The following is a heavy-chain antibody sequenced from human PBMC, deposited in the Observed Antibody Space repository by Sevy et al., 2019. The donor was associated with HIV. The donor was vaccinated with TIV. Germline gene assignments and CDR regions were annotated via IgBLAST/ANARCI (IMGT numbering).Heavy chain of an antibody. CDR2: ISGSGGST. J-gene: IGHJ6*03. Sequence: GGSLRLSCAASGFTFSSYAMSWVRQAPGKGLEWVSAISGSGGSTYYADSVKGRFTISRENSKNTLYLQMNSLRAEDTAVYYCAKGGQWLRCADYYYYMDVWGKGTTVTVSS. CDR3: AKGGQWLRCADYYYYMDV. D-gene: IGHD6-19*01. V-gene: IGHV3-23*01. CDR1: GFTFSSYA.